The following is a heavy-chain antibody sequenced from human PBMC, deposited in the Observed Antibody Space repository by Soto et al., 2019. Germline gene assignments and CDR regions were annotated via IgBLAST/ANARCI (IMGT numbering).Heavy chain of an antibody. J-gene: IGHJ6*03. D-gene: IGHD2-21*01. Sequence: PSETLSLTCVVPGGSLSDYFWSWIRQPPGMALEWIGEINHLGSINYNPSLKSRVTMSVDTSKNQFSLTLNSVTAAGTATYYCARGGISHWAYFYYMDVWDRGTTVTVSS. CDR1: GGSLSDYF. CDR3: ARGGISHWAYFYYMDV. CDR2: INHLGSI. V-gene: IGHV4-34*01.